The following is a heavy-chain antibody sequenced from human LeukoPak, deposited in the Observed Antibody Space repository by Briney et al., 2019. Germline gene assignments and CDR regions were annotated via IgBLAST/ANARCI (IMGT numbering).Heavy chain of an antibody. D-gene: IGHD2-2*01. J-gene: IGHJ4*02. CDR1: GGSFSGYY. Sequence: SETLSLTCAVYGGSFSGYYWSWIRQPPGKGLEWIGEINHSGSTNYNPSLKSRVTISVDTSKNQFSLKLSSVTAADTAVYYCARGRRIVVVPAANRLFDYWGQGTLVTVS. CDR2: INHSGST. CDR3: ARGRRIVVVPAANRLFDY. V-gene: IGHV4-34*01.